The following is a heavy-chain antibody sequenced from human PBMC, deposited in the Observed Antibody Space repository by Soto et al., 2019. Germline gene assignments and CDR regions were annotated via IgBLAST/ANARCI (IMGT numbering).Heavy chain of an antibody. CDR2: IYYSGST. D-gene: IGHD2-15*01. J-gene: IGHJ4*02. V-gene: IGHV4-31*03. CDR3: ARSTLVVADY. CDR1: GGSISSGGYY. Sequence: QVQLQESGPGLVKPSQTLSLTCTVSGGSISSGGYYWSLIRQHPGKGLEWIEYIYYSGSTYYNPSLNSRVTISVDTSKNQFSLKLSSVTAADTAVYYCARSTLVVADYWGQGNLVTVSS.